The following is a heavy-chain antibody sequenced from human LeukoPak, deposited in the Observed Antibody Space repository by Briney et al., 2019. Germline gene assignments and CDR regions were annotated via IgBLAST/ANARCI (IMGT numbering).Heavy chain of an antibody. CDR1: GYTFTSYY. CDR2: INPSGGST. V-gene: IGHV1-46*01. D-gene: IGHD3-3*01. Sequence: GASVKVSCKASGYTFTSYYMHWVRQAPGQGLEWMGIINPSGGSTSYAQKFQGRVTMTRDTSTSTVYMELSSLRSEDTAVYYCAKGGLRFLESPLMDVWGKGTTVTVSS. CDR3: AKGGLRFLESPLMDV. J-gene: IGHJ6*03.